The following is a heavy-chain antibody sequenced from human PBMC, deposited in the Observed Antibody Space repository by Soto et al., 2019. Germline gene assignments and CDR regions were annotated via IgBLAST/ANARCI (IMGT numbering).Heavy chain of an antibody. CDR1: GFTFSSYA. CDR3: AKTYYYDRSGYYQNWFDP. D-gene: IGHD3-22*01. V-gene: IGHV3-30-3*02. J-gene: IGHJ5*02. CDR2: ISFDGSNE. Sequence: QVQLVESGGGVVQPGWSLRLSSAASGFTFSSYAMHWIRQAPGKGLEWVAIISFDGSNEYYADSVKGRFTISRDNSKNTLYLQVRSLRAEDTAVYYCAKTYYYDRSGYYQNWFDPWGQGTLVTVSS.